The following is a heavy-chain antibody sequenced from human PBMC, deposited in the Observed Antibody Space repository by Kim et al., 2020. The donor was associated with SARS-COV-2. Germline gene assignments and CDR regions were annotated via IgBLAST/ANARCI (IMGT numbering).Heavy chain of an antibody. CDR3: ARVLLWFGDLGVFDI. V-gene: IGHV4-39*01. Sequence: SETLSLTCTVSGGSISSSSYYWGWVRQPPGKGLEWIGSIYYSGSTYYNPSLKSRVTISVDTSKNQFSLKLSSVTAADTAVYYCARVLLWFGDLGVFDIWGQGTMVTVSS. CDR2: IYYSGST. D-gene: IGHD3-10*01. J-gene: IGHJ3*02. CDR1: GGSISSSSYY.